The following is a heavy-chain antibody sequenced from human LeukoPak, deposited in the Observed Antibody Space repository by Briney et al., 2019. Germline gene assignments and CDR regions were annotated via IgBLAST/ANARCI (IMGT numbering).Heavy chain of an antibody. CDR1: GGSISSSSYY. V-gene: IGHV4-39*01. Sequence: SETLSLTCTVAGGSISSSSYYWGWIRQPPGKGLEWIGSIYYSGSTYYNPSLKSRVTISVDTSKNQFSLKLSSVTAADTAVYYCARYDYGDYEDVWGEGTTVTVSS. D-gene: IGHD4-17*01. CDR2: IYYSGST. J-gene: IGHJ6*03. CDR3: ARYDYGDYEDV.